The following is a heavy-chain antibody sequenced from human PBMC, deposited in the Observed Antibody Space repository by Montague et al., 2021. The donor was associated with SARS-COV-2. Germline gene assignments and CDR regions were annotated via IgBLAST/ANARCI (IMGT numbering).Heavy chain of an antibody. Sequence: SETLSLTCSVSGGSLSSYYWSWIRQPPGKGLEYIGYIHYSGSTTFSPSSNSRVSISLDTSKNQFSLNLRSVTTADTAVYYCARVGERDVFTVYYYGLDVWGQGTMVTVSS. CDR3: ARVGERDVFTVYYYGLDV. V-gene: IGHV4-59*01. CDR2: IHYSGST. CDR1: GGSLSSYY. J-gene: IGHJ6*02. D-gene: IGHD5-24*01.